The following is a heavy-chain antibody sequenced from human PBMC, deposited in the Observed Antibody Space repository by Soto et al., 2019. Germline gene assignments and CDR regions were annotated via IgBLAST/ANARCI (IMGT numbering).Heavy chain of an antibody. CDR3: TAPTLTTPGDDCGEDV. V-gene: IGHV1-58*01. J-gene: IGHJ6*02. CDR2: VVVGSGYT. D-gene: IGHD5-12*01. CDR1: GFTSSRSG. Sequence: SAKVSCKSFGFTSSRSGVQWVRQARGERLEWIGWVVVGSGYTNYAQNFQERVTFTTDMPTTTVYMELSSLRSNDTGVYYCTAPTLTTPGDDCGEDVWG.